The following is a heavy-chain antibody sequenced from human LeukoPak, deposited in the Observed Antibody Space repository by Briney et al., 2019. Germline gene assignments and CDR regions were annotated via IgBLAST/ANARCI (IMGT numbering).Heavy chain of an antibody. Sequence: PGGSLRLSCAASGFTFDDYGMSWVRQAPGKGLECVSGINWNGGSTGYADSVKGRFTISRDNAKNSLYLQMNSLRAEDTALYYCARVVGMTYYFDYWGQGTLVTVSS. CDR3: ARVVGMTYYFDY. CDR1: GFTFDDYG. CDR2: INWNGGST. V-gene: IGHV3-20*04. D-gene: IGHD2-21*02. J-gene: IGHJ4*02.